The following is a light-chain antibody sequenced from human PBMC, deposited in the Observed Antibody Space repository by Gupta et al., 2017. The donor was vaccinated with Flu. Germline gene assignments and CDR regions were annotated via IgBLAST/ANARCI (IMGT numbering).Light chain of an antibody. CDR2: DND. Sequence: QSVLTQPPSVSAAPGQQVTISCPGSISNIGDNRVSWYQHFPGTAPKLLIYDNDKRPSGIPGRFSGSKSGTSASLAITGLQTGDEADYYCGTWQGTLRGAVFGGGTRLSVL. CDR1: ISNIGDNR. CDR3: GTWQGTLRGAV. J-gene: IGLJ2*01. V-gene: IGLV1-51*01.